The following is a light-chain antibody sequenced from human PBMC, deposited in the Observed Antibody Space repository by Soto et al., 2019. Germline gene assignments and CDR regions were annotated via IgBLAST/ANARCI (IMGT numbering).Light chain of an antibody. J-gene: IGLJ1*01. Sequence: QSALTQPPSASGSPGQSVTISCTGTSSDVGGYNYVSWYQQRPGKVPKVIIYEVTKRPSGVPDRFSGSKSGNTASLTVSGLQAVDEADYFCSSYANNNNMLVFGTGTKVTVL. V-gene: IGLV2-8*01. CDR1: SSDVGGYNY. CDR2: EVT. CDR3: SSYANNNNMLV.